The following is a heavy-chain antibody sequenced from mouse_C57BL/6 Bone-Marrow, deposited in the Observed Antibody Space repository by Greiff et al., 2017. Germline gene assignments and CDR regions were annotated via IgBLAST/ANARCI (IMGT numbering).Heavy chain of an antibody. CDR2: IDPSDSYT. CDR1: GYTFTSYW. CDR3: ARTDYSNPFAY. D-gene: IGHD2-5*01. J-gene: IGHJ3*01. Sequence: QVQLQQPGAELVKPGASVKLSCKASGYTFTSYWMHWVKQRPGQGLEWIGEIDPSDSYTNYNQKFKGKSTLTVDKSSSTAYMQLSSLTSEDSAVYYCARTDYSNPFAYWGQGTLVTVSA. V-gene: IGHV1-69*01.